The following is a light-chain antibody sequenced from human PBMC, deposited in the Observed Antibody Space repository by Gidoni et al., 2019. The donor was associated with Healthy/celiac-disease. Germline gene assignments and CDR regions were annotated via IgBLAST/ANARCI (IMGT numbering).Light chain of an antibody. CDR3: QQRSNWPPL. V-gene: IGKV3-11*01. Sequence: EIVLTQSPATLSLSPGERATLSCRASQSVSSYLAWYQQKPGQAPRLLIYDASNRATGIPARFSGSGSGTDFTLTISSLEPEDFAVYYGQQRSNWPPLFXGXTKVEIK. CDR2: DAS. J-gene: IGKJ4*01. CDR1: QSVSSY.